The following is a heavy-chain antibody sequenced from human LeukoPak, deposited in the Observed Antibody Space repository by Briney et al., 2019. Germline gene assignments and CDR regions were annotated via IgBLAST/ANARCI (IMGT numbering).Heavy chain of an antibody. D-gene: IGHD1-26*01. Sequence: SETLSLTCAVSGGSIRGGGYSWSWIRQSPGKGLEWIGYIYQSGSTYYNPSLKSRVTISVDRSKNQFSLKLSSLTAADTAVYYCARSGSYFSFDIWGQGTMVTVSS. CDR3: ARSGSYFSFDI. J-gene: IGHJ3*02. V-gene: IGHV4-30-2*06. CDR1: GGSIRGGGYS. CDR2: IYQSGST.